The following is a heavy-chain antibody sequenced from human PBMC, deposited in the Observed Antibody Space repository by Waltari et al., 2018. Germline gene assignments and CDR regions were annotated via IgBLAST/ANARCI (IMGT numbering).Heavy chain of an antibody. CDR1: GGSFVPYS. V-gene: IGHV4-34*01. CDR2: INHGGGT. J-gene: IGHJ5*02. Sequence: QVQLQQWGAGLLKPSETLSLTCAVYGGSFVPYSWTWIRQPPGKGLEWIGEINHGGGTSYNPSLKSRATISQDTSKKQLYLNLNSVTAADTAVYYCAIRGCTVANCYMRNWLDPWGQGILVTVSS. CDR3: AIRGCTVANCYMRNWLDP. D-gene: IGHD2-2*01.